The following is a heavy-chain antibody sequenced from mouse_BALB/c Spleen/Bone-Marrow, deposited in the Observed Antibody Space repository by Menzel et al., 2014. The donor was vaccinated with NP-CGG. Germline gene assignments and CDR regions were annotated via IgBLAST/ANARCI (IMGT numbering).Heavy chain of an antibody. CDR2: INPSTGYT. CDR3: ARYGGRSYDGFAY. V-gene: IGHV1-7*01. J-gene: IGHJ3*01. CDR1: GYTFTIYW. D-gene: IGHD2-12*01. Sequence: VKLVESGAELAKPGASVKMSCKASGYTFTIYWMHWVKQRPGQGLEWIGYINPSTGYTEYNQKFKDKATLTADKSSSTAYMQLSSLTSEDSAVYYCARYGGRSYDGFAYWGQGTLVTVSA.